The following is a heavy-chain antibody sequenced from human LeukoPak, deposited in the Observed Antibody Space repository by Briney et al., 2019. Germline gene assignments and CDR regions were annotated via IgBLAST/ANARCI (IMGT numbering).Heavy chain of an antibody. D-gene: IGHD6-13*01. CDR1: GGSISSSSYY. CDR2: IYYSGST. J-gene: IGHJ3*01. Sequence: PSETLSLTCTVSGGSISSSSYYWGWIRQPPGKGLEWIGSIYYSGSTYYNPSLKSRVTISVDTSKNQFSLKLSSVTAADTAVYYCARLVAAGPFDAFDVWGQGTMVTVSS. CDR3: ARLVAAGPFDAFDV. V-gene: IGHV4-39*01.